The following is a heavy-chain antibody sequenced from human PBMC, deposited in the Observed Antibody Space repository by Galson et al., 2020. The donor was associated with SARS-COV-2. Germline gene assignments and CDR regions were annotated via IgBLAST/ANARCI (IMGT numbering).Heavy chain of an antibody. CDR1: GASITSVY. J-gene: IGHJ5*02. Sequence: SETLSLTCTVSGASITSVYWSWIRQPPGKGLEWIGSVYYSGSTNYNPSLTSRVTISLDTSNNQFSLELKSVTAADTAMYYCAILGYCSGTNCPWGQGTLVTVSS. CDR3: AILGYCSGTNCP. D-gene: IGHD2-8*02. CDR2: VYYSGST. V-gene: IGHV4-59*01.